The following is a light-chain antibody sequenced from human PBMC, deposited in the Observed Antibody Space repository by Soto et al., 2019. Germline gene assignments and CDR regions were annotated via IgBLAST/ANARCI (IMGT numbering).Light chain of an antibody. V-gene: IGLV1-44*01. CDR3: AAWDDSLRGRV. CDR1: SSNIGSNP. J-gene: IGLJ2*01. CDR2: SDN. Sequence: QSVLTQPPSASATPGQRVTISCSGGSSNIGSNPVSWYQQLPGTAPKPLIYSDNQRPSGVPDRISGSRSGTSASLAISGLQSEDEADYYCAAWDDSLRGRVFGGGTKLTVL.